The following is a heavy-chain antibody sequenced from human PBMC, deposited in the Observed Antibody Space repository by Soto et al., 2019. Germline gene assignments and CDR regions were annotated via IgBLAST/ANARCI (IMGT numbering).Heavy chain of an antibody. Sequence: ASVKVSCKASGYTFTSYDINWVRQATGQGLEWMGWMNPNSGNTGYAQKFQGRVTMTRNTSISTAYMELSSLRSEDTAVYYCVLGYYYDSSGYYYYGMDVWGQGTTVTVSS. D-gene: IGHD3-22*01. CDR2: MNPNSGNT. V-gene: IGHV1-8*01. J-gene: IGHJ6*02. CDR1: GYTFTSYD. CDR3: VLGYYYDSSGYYYYGMDV.